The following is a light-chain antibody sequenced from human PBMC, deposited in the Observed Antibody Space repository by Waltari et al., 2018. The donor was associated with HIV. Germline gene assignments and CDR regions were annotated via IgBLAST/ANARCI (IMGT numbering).Light chain of an antibody. J-gene: IGLJ2*01. CDR3: CSYAGSSTFVV. CDR2: EVS. V-gene: IGLV2-23*02. Sequence: QSALTQPASVSGSPGQSITISCTGTSSDVGSYYLVSWYHQHPGKAPKRMIYEVSKRPSGVSNLFSGSKSGNTASLTISGLQAEDEADYNCCSYAGSSTFVVFGRGTKLTVL. CDR1: SSDVGSYYL.